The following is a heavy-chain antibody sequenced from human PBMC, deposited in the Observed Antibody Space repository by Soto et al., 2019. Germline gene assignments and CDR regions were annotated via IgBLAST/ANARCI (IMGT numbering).Heavy chain of an antibody. D-gene: IGHD2-8*01. J-gene: IGHJ4*02. CDR1: GGSISSGDYY. CDR3: ARVPFKYCTNGVCYGGYYFDY. V-gene: IGHV4-30-4*01. Sequence: SETLSLTCTVSGGSISSGDYYWSWIRQPPGKGLEWIGYIYYSGSTYYNPSLKSRVTISVDTSKNQFSLKLSSVTAADTAVYYCARVPFKYCTNGVCYGGYYFDYWGQGTLVPVSS. CDR2: IYYSGST.